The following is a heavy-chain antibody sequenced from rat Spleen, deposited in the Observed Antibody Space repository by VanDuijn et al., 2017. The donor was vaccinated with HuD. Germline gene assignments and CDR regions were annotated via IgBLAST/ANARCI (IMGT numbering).Heavy chain of an antibody. CDR2: INNAGST. V-gene: IGHV3-3*01. CDR1: GYSITSAYR. J-gene: IGHJ4*01. Sequence: EVQLQESGPGLVIPSQSLSLTCSVTGYSITSAYRWNWIRQFPGNKLEWMGYINNAGSTNNNPSLKSRISMTRDTSKNQLFLQVNSVTTEDTATYYCARAYYNSGDYVMDAWGQGASVTVSS. D-gene: IGHD1-1*01. CDR3: ARAYYNSGDYVMDA.